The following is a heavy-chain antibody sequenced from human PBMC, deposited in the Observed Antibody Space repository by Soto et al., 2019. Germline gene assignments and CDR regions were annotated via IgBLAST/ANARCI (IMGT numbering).Heavy chain of an antibody. CDR1: GYTFTKFQ. D-gene: IGHD1-7*01. V-gene: IGHV1-46*01. Sequence: QVQLIQFGAEVKKPGASVKVSCRASGYTFTKFQIHWMRQTPGQCLAWMGMIDPSGGVRRDGQRSQGTITMARDTATSRVYMELRGLTSKDTAVYYCAIEVIGHDNYGTIGYYYDHWGAGALCTVSS. J-gene: IGHJ4*02. CDR2: IDPSGGVR. CDR3: AIEVIGHDNYGTIGYYYDH.